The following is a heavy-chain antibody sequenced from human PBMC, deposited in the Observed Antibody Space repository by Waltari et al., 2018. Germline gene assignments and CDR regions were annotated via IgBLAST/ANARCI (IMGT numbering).Heavy chain of an antibody. CDR2: IYSGGST. CDR3: ARGGSHYYYYGMDV. Sequence: EVQLVESGGGLIQPGGSLRLSCAASGFTVSSNYMSWVRQAPGKGLGWVSVIYSGGSTYYADSVKGRFTISRDNSKNTLYLQMNSLRAEDTAVYYCARGGSHYYYYGMDVWGQGTTVTVSS. J-gene: IGHJ6*02. V-gene: IGHV3-53*01. CDR1: GFTVSSNY.